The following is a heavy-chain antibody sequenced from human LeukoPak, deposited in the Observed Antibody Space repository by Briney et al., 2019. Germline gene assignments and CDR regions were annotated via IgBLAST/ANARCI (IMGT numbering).Heavy chain of an antibody. V-gene: IGHV1-46*01. CDR1: GYIFTSYY. J-gene: IGHJ4*02. D-gene: IGHD3-22*01. CDR2: INPSGGSI. CDR3: ARDQGGYYNDY. Sequence: ASVKVSCKASGYIFTSYYMYWVRQAPGQGLEWMGIINPSGGSIRYAQKLQGRVTMTTDTSTSTAYMELRSLRSDDTAVYYCARDQGGYYNDYWGQGTLVTVSS.